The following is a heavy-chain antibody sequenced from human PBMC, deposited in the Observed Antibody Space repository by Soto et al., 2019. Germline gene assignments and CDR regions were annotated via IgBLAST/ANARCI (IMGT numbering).Heavy chain of an antibody. J-gene: IGHJ4*02. Sequence: SETLSLTCTVSGGSISSSSYYWGWIRQPPGKGLEWIGSIYYSGSTYYNPSLKSRVTISVDTSKNQFSLKLSSVTAADTAVYYCARLGYCSSTSCYRLSFDYWGQGTLVTVSS. D-gene: IGHD2-2*01. CDR1: GGSISSSSYY. V-gene: IGHV4-39*01. CDR2: IYYSGST. CDR3: ARLGYCSSTSCYRLSFDY.